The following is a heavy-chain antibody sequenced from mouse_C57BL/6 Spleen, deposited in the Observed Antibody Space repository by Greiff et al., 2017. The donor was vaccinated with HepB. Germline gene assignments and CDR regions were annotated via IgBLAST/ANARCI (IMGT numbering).Heavy chain of an antibody. D-gene: IGHD1-1*01. CDR3: ARSRDYGSSYPWYFDV. Sequence: VQLKESGGGLVKPGGSLKLSCAASGFTFSSYAMSWVRQTPGKRLEWVATLSDGGSYTYYPDNVKGRFTISRDNAKNNLYLQMSHLKSEDTAMYYCARSRDYGSSYPWYFDVWGTGTTVTVSS. CDR1: GFTFSSYA. J-gene: IGHJ1*03. CDR2: LSDGGSYT. V-gene: IGHV5-4*01.